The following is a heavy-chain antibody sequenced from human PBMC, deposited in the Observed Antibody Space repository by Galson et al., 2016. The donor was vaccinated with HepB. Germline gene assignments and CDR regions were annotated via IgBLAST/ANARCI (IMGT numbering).Heavy chain of an antibody. V-gene: IGHV4-59*01. CDR1: GGSISTYC. CDR3: ARDSAGSFDL. D-gene: IGHD3-10*01. J-gene: IGHJ2*01. Sequence: ETLSLTCTVSGGSISTYCWNWIRQPPGKGLEWIGYIYYSGSTNYNPSLKSRVTLSVDTSKNQFSLKLTSVTAVDTAVYYCARDSAGSFDLWGRGTLVTVSS. CDR2: IYYSGST.